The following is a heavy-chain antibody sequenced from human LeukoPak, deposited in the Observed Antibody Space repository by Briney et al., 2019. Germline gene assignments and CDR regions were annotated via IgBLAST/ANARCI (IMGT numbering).Heavy chain of an antibody. CDR2: ISSSGNTI. CDR1: GFTVSNYG. D-gene: IGHD2-8*02. Sequence: PGGSLRLSCAASGFTVSNYGMNWVRQAPGEGLEWVSYISSSGNTIYYADSVKGRFTISRDNAKNSLHLQMNSLRDEDTAVYYCARVTGAWWADYWGQGTLVTVSS. V-gene: IGHV3-48*02. CDR3: ARVTGAWWADY. J-gene: IGHJ4*02.